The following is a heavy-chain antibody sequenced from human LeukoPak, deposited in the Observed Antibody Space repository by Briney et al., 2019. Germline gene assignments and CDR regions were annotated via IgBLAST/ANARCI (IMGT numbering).Heavy chain of an antibody. V-gene: IGHV4-39*01. Sequence: SETLSLTCTVSGGSISSSSYYWGWIRQPPGKGLEWIGSIYYSGSTYYNPSLKSRVTISVDTSKNQFSLKLSSVTAADTAVYYCAGTVSRKQSSPFDYWGQGTLVTVSS. CDR3: AGTVSRKQSSPFDY. CDR2: IYYSGST. CDR1: GGSISSSSYY. J-gene: IGHJ4*02. D-gene: IGHD4-17*01.